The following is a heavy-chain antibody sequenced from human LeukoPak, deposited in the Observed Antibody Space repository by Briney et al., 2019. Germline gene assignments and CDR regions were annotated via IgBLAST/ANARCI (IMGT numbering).Heavy chain of an antibody. CDR2: IYSGGST. CDR3: ARGNSGSYLGHYYYGMDV. J-gene: IGHJ6*02. D-gene: IGHD1-26*01. CDR1: GFTVSSNY. Sequence: QAGGSLRLSCAASGFTVSSNYMSWVRQAPGKGLEWVSVIYSGGSTYYADSVKGRFTISRHNSKNTLYLQMNSLRAEDTAVYYCARGNSGSYLGHYYYGMDVWGQGTTVTVSS. V-gene: IGHV3-53*04.